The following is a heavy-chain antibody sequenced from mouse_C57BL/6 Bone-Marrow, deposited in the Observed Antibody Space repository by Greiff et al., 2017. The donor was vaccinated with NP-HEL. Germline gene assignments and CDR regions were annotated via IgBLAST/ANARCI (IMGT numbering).Heavy chain of an antibody. CDR2: IDPSDSYT. V-gene: IGHV1-69*01. J-gene: IGHJ4*01. CDR1: GYTFTSYW. D-gene: IGHD3-2*02. Sequence: QVQLKQSGAELVMPGASVKLSCKASGYTFTSYWMHWVKQRPGQGLEWIGEIDPSDSYTNYNQKFKGKSTLTVDKSSSTAYMQLSSLTSEDSAVYYCARDSSGSYAMDYWGQGTSVTVSS. CDR3: ARDSSGSYAMDY.